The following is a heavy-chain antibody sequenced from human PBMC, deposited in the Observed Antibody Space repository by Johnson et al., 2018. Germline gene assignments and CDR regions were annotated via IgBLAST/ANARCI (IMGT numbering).Heavy chain of an antibody. J-gene: IGHJ1*01. CDR2: ISYDGGNI. CDR1: GFTFSSYG. Sequence: VQLVESGGGVVQPGRSLRLSCVASGFTFSSYGMHWVRQAPGKGLEWVAVISYDGGNIYYPDSGKGRFTISRDDSKNTLYLQINSLRVEDTAVYYCARQEGAAAGTRHWGQGTLVTVSS. D-gene: IGHD6-13*01. CDR3: ARQEGAAAGTRH. V-gene: IGHV3-30*03.